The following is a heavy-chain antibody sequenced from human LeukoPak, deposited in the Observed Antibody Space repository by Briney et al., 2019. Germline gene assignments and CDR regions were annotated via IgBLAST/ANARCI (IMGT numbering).Heavy chain of an antibody. D-gene: IGHD3-22*01. CDR2: ITPFNGNT. J-gene: IGHJ4*02. CDR1: GYTFTSYY. CDR3: ARDSYDSSGSYFFLKLLDY. V-gene: IGHV1-18*04. Sequence: ASVKVSCKASGYTFTSYYIDWVRQAPGQGLEWMGWITPFNGNTDYAQKFQGRVTMTTDTSTNTAYMELRSLRSDDTAVYYCARDSYDSSGSYFFLKLLDYWGQGTLVAVSS.